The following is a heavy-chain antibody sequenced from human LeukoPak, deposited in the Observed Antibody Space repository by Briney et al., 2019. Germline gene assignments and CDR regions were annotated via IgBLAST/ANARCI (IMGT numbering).Heavy chain of an antibody. J-gene: IGHJ6*03. CDR3: ARVGHKWGYYYYYMDV. Sequence: GGSLRLSCAASGFTSSDYYMSWIRQAPGKGLEWVSYISSSGSTIYYADSVKGRFTISRDNAKNSLYLQMNSLRAEDTAVYYCARVGHKWGYYYYYMDVWGKGTTVTVSS. CDR1: GFTSSDYY. CDR2: ISSSGSTI. V-gene: IGHV3-11*01. D-gene: IGHD2-8*01.